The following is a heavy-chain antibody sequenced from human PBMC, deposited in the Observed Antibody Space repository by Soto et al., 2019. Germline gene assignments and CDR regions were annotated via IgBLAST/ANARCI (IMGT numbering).Heavy chain of an antibody. D-gene: IGHD6-19*01. CDR1: WFPFWSHW. CDR3: ARGPSGSGFYVGDY. Sequence: GGALRLSRVAASWFPFWSHWIHWVRPTPGKGLVWVSRISRDGTSTNYADSVKGRFTISRDNAKNTLYLQMNSLRAEDTAIYYCARGPSGSGFYVGDYWGQGTQVTVSS. V-gene: IGHV3-74*01. CDR2: ISRDGTST. J-gene: IGHJ4*02.